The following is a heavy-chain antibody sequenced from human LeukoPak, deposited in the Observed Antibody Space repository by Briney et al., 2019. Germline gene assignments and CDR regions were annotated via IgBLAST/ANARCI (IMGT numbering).Heavy chain of an antibody. Sequence: GGSLRLSCAASGFTFTTYGISWVRQAPGKGLEWVAYIKKTGSKTYYVDSVKGRFTITRDNTRNSLFLQMYSLRAEDTAVYFCAREDGYCSGGNCYSYFDSWGQGTLVTVSS. D-gene: IGHD2-15*01. CDR1: GFTFTTYG. CDR2: IKKTGSKT. V-gene: IGHV3-7*01. CDR3: AREDGYCSGGNCYSYFDS. J-gene: IGHJ4*02.